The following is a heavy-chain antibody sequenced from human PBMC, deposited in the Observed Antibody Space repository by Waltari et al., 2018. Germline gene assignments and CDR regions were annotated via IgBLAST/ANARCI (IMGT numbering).Heavy chain of an antibody. J-gene: IGHJ4*02. D-gene: IGHD5-12*01. CDR3: ARDTLGDSGYDQSDY. CDR1: GYTFTGYY. CDR2: INPNSGGT. Sequence: QVQLVQSGAEVKKPGASVKVSCKASGYTFTGYYMPWVRQAPGQGLEWMGRINPNSGGTNYAQKFQGRVTMTRDTSISTAYMELSRLRSDDTAVYYCARDTLGDSGYDQSDYWGQGTLVTVSS. V-gene: IGHV1-2*06.